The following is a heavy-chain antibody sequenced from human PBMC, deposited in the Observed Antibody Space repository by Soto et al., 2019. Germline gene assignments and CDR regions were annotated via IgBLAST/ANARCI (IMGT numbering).Heavy chain of an antibody. D-gene: IGHD3-22*01. CDR1: GYTFTSYG. CDR3: ARESFAGLIVE. J-gene: IGHJ4*02. Sequence: QVQLVQSGAEVKKPGASVKVSCKASGYTFTSYGLSWGRQAPGQGLECMGWISAYNGNTNYAQKLKGRVTMTTDESKSTAYMELRSLRSDDTAVYYCARESFAGLIVEWGQGTLVTVSS. V-gene: IGHV1-18*01. CDR2: ISAYNGNT.